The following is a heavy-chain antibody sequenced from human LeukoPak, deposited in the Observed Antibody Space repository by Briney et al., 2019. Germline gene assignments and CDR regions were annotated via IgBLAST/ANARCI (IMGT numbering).Heavy chain of an antibody. Sequence: PGGSLRLSCAASGFTFDAFFLSWVRQAPGEGLEWVALINSDARATYYADPVKGRFSISRDNARNLVYLQMNSLTVEDTAVYYCTRDLRTGVGQGHWGQGALVTVSS. CDR3: TRDLRTGVGQGH. CDR1: GFTFDAFF. V-gene: IGHV3-7*01. J-gene: IGHJ4*02. D-gene: IGHD3-3*01. CDR2: INSDARAT.